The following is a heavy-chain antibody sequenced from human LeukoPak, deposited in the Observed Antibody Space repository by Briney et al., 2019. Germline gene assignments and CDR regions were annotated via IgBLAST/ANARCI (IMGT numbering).Heavy chain of an antibody. CDR2: MNPNSGNT. V-gene: IGHV1-8*03. CDR1: GYTFTSYD. CDR3: ARGLYCSSTSCHTPFDP. Sequence: ASVKVSCKASGYTFTSYDINWVRQATGQGLEWMGWMNPNSGNTGYAQKLQGRVTITRNTSMSTAYMELSSLRSEDTAVYYCARGLYCSSTSCHTPFDPWGQGTLVTVSS. J-gene: IGHJ5*02. D-gene: IGHD2-2*02.